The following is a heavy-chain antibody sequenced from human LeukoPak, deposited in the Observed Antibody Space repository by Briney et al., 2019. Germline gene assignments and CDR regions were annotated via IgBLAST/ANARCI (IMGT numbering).Heavy chain of an antibody. CDR2: VSGNGGIT. J-gene: IGHJ4*02. Sequence: GGSLRLSCAASGFTFSSYALSWVRQAPGKGLEWVSTVSGNGGITYYADSMKGRFTISRDNSKNTLFLQMNGLRGEDTAVYYCAKDPVYGSGQSHPSDYWGQGTLVTVSS. CDR3: AKDPVYGSGQSHPSDY. D-gene: IGHD3-3*01. CDR1: GFTFSSYA. V-gene: IGHV3-23*01.